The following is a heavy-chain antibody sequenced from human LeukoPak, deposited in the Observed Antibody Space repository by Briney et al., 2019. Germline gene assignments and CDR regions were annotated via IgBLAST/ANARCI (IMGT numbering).Heavy chain of an antibody. CDR2: ISAYNGNT. CDR1: GYTFTSYA. J-gene: IGHJ4*02. D-gene: IGHD5-24*01. Sequence: ASVKVSCKASGYTFTSYAITWVRQAPGQGLEWMGWISAYNGNTNYVQNLQGRVTMTTDTSTSTAYMELRSLRSDDTAMYYCARMEMATAIFDCWGQGTLVTVSS. V-gene: IGHV1-18*01. CDR3: ARMEMATAIFDC.